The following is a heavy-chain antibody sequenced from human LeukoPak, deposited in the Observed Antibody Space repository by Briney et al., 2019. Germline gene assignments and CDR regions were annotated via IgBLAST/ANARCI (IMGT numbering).Heavy chain of an antibody. CDR1: GFSLSTSGVG. Sequence: SGPTLVNPTQTLTLTCTFSGFSLSTSGVGVGWIRQPPGKALEWLALIYWDDDKRYSPSLKSRLTITKGTSKNQVVLTMTNMDPVDTATYYCAHRRYGDYPDAFDIWGQGTMVTVSS. J-gene: IGHJ3*02. CDR2: IYWDDDK. V-gene: IGHV2-5*02. CDR3: AHRRYGDYPDAFDI. D-gene: IGHD4-17*01.